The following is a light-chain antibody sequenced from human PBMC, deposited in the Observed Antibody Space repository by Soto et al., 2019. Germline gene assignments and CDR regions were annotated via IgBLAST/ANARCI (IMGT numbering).Light chain of an antibody. V-gene: IGLV2-14*01. J-gene: IGLJ1*01. CDR3: CSYTTTSTYV. CDR2: DVS. Sequence: QSALTQPASVSVSPGQSITISCTGTSSDVGGYNYVSWYQQHPGKAPKLMIYDVSNRPSGVSNRFSGSKSANTASLTISGLQAEDEADYYCCSYTTTSTYVFGTGTKVTVL. CDR1: SSDVGGYNY.